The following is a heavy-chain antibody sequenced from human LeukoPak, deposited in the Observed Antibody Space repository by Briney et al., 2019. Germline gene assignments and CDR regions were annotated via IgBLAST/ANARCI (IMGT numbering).Heavy chain of an antibody. Sequence: PGGSLRLSCAASGFNFNRFGMHWVRQAPGKGLEWVAHIRNDGSIQAYAASVKGRFTISRDNFKNTLYLQMIGLRDEDTALYYCVKEETGRFPGAYWGQGTLVTVSS. CDR2: IRNDGSIQ. J-gene: IGHJ4*02. V-gene: IGHV3-30*02. CDR1: GFNFNRFG. CDR3: VKEETGRFPGAY. D-gene: IGHD7-27*01.